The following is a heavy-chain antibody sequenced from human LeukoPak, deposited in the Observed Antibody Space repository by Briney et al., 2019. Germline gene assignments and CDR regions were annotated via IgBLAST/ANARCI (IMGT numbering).Heavy chain of an antibody. CDR3: AKDKRGWLQFYFDY. CDR1: GFTFSNAW. J-gene: IGHJ4*02. D-gene: IGHD5-24*01. Sequence: GGSLRLSCAASGFTFSNAWMNWVRQAPGKGLEWVGRIKSKIDGGTTDYAAPVKGRFTISRDDSKNTLYLQMNSLRAEDTAVYYCAKDKRGWLQFYFDYWGQGTLVTVSS. V-gene: IGHV3-15*01. CDR2: IKSKIDGGTT.